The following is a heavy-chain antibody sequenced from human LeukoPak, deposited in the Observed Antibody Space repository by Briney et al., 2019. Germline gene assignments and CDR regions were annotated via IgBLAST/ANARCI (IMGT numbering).Heavy chain of an antibody. CDR1: GFTFSSYS. CDR2: ISSSSSYI. V-gene: IGHV3-21*01. Sequence: PGGSLRLSCAASGFTFSSYSMNWVRQAPGKGLEWVSSISSSSSYIYYADSVKGRFTISRDNAKNSLYLQMNSLRAEDTAVYYCVVYYDSSGYYSPFYYWGQGTLVTVSS. D-gene: IGHD3-22*01. J-gene: IGHJ4*02. CDR3: VVYYDSSGYYSPFYY.